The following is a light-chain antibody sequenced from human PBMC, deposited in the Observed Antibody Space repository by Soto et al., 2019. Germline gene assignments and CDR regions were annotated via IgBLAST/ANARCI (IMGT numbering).Light chain of an antibody. J-gene: IGKJ1*01. CDR1: QSISTW. CDR2: KAS. Sequence: IRMTQSPSSLSASTGDRVTITCRASQSISTWLAWYQQKPGKAPKFLIYKASNLESGVPSRFSGSGSGTEFTLTISGLQPDDFATYYCQQYSSFPLTFGQGTKVE. CDR3: QQYSSFPLT. V-gene: IGKV1-5*03.